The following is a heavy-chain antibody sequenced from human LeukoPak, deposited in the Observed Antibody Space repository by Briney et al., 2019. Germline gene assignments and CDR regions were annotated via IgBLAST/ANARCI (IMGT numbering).Heavy chain of an antibody. CDR2: ITNGGSTI. Sequence: GGSLRLSCAASGFTFSDYNMNWVRQATGEGLEWVSYITNGGSTIHHADSVKGRSTISRDNAKKTLYLQMNSLRAEDTAVYYSARSIGLTGGGVDVWGQGTTVTVSS. J-gene: IGHJ6*02. V-gene: IGHV3-11*01. CDR1: GFTFSDYN. D-gene: IGHD3-9*01. CDR3: ARSIGLTGGGVDV.